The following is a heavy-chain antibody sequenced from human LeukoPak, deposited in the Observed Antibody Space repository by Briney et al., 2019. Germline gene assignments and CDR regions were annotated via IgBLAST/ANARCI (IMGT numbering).Heavy chain of an antibody. CDR2: IRYDGSNK. V-gene: IGHV3-30*02. D-gene: IGHD3-22*01. Sequence: GGSLRLXCAASGFTFSSYGMHWVRQAPGKGLEWVAFIRYDGSNKYYADSVKGRFTISRDNSKNTLYLQMNSLRAEDTAVYYCAKTPRSGYYLHYWGQRTLVTVSS. CDR1: GFTFSSYG. J-gene: IGHJ4*02. CDR3: AKTPRSGYYLHY.